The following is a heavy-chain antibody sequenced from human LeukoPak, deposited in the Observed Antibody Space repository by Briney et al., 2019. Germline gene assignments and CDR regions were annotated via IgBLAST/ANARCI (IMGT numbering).Heavy chain of an antibody. J-gene: IGHJ5*02. D-gene: IGHD6-6*01. Sequence: GGSLRLSCAASGFTFSSYWMSWVRQAPGKGLEWVANIKQDGSEKYYVDSVKGRFTISRDNSKNTLYLQMNSLRAEDTAVYYCNTLYGSSFDWFDPWGQGTLVTVSS. V-gene: IGHV3-7*03. CDR2: IKQDGSEK. CDR1: GFTFSSYW. CDR3: NTLYGSSFDWFDP.